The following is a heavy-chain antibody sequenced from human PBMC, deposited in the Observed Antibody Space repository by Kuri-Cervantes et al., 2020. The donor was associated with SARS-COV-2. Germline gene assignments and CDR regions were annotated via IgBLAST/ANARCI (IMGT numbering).Heavy chain of an antibody. CDR1: GFSLSTSGVG. CDR2: IYWNDDK. Sequence: SGPTLVKPTQTLTLTCTFSGFSLSTSGVGVGWIRQPPGKALEWLALIYWNDDKRYSPSLKSRLTITKDTSKNQVVLTMTNMDPVDTATYYCASIAARRVSYYYGMDVWSQGTTVTVSS. V-gene: IGHV2-5*01. CDR3: ASIAARRVSYYYGMDV. J-gene: IGHJ6*02. D-gene: IGHD6-6*01.